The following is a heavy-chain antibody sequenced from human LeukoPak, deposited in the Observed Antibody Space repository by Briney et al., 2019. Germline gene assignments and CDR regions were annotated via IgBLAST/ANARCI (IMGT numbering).Heavy chain of an antibody. CDR2: ISDDGSNK. CDR1: AFTFSSFG. V-gene: IGHV3-30*18. J-gene: IGHJ6*02. Sequence: GGSLRLSCAASAFTFSSFGMHGVRQAPGKGLKWVAVISDDGSNKYYADSGKVRFTISRDNSKNTLDLQMTSLRAEDTAVYYCAKDRHRGDSSTAWGAYYYYGMDVWGQGTTFTVSS. CDR3: AKDRHRGDSSTAWGAYYYYGMDV. D-gene: IGHD6-13*01.